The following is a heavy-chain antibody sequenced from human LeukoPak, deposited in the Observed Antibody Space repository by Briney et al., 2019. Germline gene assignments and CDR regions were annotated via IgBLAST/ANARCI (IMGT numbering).Heavy chain of an antibody. CDR2: INHSGST. CDR3: ARKGPSVRYYYYYMDV. D-gene: IGHD3-10*01. J-gene: IGHJ6*03. V-gene: IGHV4-34*01. Sequence: SETLSLTCAVYGGSSSGYYWSWIRQPPGKGLEWIGEINHSGSTNYNPSLKSRVTISVDTSKNQFSLKLSSVTAADTAVYYCARKGPSVRYYYYYMDVWGKGTTVTVSS. CDR1: GGSSSGYY.